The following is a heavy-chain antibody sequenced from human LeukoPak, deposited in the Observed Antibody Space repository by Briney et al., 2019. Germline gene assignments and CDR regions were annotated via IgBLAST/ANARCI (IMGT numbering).Heavy chain of an antibody. V-gene: IGHV4-34*01. D-gene: IGHD5-18*01. Sequence: PSETLSLTCAVYGGSFSGSYWSWIRQPPGKGLEWIGEINHSGGTNYNPSLKSRVTISVDRSKNQFSLKLTSVTAADTAVYYCARGTPCAAMDPFHYWGQGTLVTVSS. J-gene: IGHJ4*02. CDR1: GGSFSGSY. CDR2: INHSGGT. CDR3: ARGTPCAAMDPFHY.